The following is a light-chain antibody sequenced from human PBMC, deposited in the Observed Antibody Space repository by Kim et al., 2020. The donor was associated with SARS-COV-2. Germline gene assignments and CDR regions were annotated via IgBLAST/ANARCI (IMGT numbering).Light chain of an antibody. Sequence: QSALTRPASVSGSPGQSIAISCTGTSSDVGGYKFVSWYQQHPGKAPNLLIYDVNNRPSGVSDRFSGSKSGNTASLTISGHQAEDEADYCCTSYTRSSTLVFGGGTQLTVL. J-gene: IGLJ2*01. V-gene: IGLV2-14*03. CDR3: TSYTRSSTLV. CDR1: SSDVGGYKF. CDR2: DVN.